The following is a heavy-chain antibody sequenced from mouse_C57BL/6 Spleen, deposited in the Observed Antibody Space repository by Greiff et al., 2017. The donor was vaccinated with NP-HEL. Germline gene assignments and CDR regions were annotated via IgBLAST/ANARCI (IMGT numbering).Heavy chain of an antibody. V-gene: IGHV1-55*01. CDR3: ARVRGSRNFDV. D-gene: IGHD1-1*01. CDR2: IYPGSGST. Sequence: VQLQQPGAELVKPGASVKMSCKASGYTFTSYWITWVKQRPGHGLEWIGDIYPGSGSTNYNEKFKSKATLTVDTASSTAYMQLSSLTSEDSAVYYCARVRGSRNFDVWGTGTTVTVSS. CDR1: GYTFTSYW. J-gene: IGHJ1*03.